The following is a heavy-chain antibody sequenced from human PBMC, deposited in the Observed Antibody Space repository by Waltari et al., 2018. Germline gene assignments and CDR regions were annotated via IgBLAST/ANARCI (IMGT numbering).Heavy chain of an antibody. J-gene: IGHJ6*03. Sequence: QVQLQESGPGLVKPSETLSLTCTVPGGSISSYYWSWIRQPPGKGLEWIGYIYYSGSTNYNPSLKSRVTISVDTSKNQFSLKLSSVTAADTAVYYCASSFYYYYYYMDVWGKGTTVTVSS. CDR1: GGSISSYY. CDR2: IYYSGST. CDR3: ASSFYYYYYYMDV. V-gene: IGHV4-59*01.